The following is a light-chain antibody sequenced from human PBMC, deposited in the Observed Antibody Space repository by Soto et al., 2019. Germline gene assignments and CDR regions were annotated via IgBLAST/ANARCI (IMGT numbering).Light chain of an antibody. V-gene: IGLV1-44*01. CDR3: TAWDDNLNAWL. Sequence: QSVLTQPPSASGTPGQRVTISCSGSSSNIEENSVTWYQRLPGTAPKVLIYNDYQRPSGVPDRFSGSKSGTSASLAISGLQSQDDGDYYCTAWDDNLNAWLFGGGTKLTGL. J-gene: IGLJ3*02. CDR2: NDY. CDR1: SSNIEENS.